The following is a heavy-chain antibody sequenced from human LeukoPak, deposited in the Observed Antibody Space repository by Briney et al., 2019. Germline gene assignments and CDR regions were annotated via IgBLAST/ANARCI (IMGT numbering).Heavy chain of an antibody. CDR1: GFTFRNYV. J-gene: IGHJ4*02. V-gene: IGHV3-30*18. CDR3: AKFHGDPVDY. D-gene: IGHD4-17*01. CDR2: TSSDLNVK. Sequence: GGSLGLSCAASGFTFRNYVIHWVRQAPGKGLEWVAVTSSDLNVKLYADSVKGRFTISRDNSKNTLYLQMNSLRAEDTAVYYCAKFHGDPVDYWGQGTLVTVSS.